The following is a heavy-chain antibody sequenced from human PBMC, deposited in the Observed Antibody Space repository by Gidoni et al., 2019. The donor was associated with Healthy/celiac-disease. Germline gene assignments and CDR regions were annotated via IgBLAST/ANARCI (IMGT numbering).Heavy chain of an antibody. D-gene: IGHD4-17*01. J-gene: IGHJ4*02. CDR2: ISGSGGST. V-gene: IGHV3-23*01. Sequence: EVQLLESGGGLVQPGGSLRLSCAASGFTFSSSAMSWVRQVPGKGLEWVAAISGSGGSTYYADSVKGRFTISRDNSKNTLYLQMNSLRAEDTAVYYCAKDRGRYGDYAYYFDYWGQGTLVTVSS. CDR3: AKDRGRYGDYAYYFDY. CDR1: GFTFSSSA.